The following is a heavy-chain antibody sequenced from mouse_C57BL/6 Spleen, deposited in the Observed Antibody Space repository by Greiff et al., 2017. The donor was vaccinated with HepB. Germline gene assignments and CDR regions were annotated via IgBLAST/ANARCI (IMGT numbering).Heavy chain of an antibody. CDR2: ISSGSSTI. CDR1: GFTFSDYG. V-gene: IGHV5-17*01. D-gene: IGHD1-1*02. CDR3: ARWWDGFAY. J-gene: IGHJ3*01. Sequence: EVQLVESGGGLVKPGGSLKLSCAASGFTFSDYGMHWVRQAPEKGLEWVAYISSGSSTIYYADTVKGRFTISRDNAKNTLFLQMTSLRSEDTAMYYCARWWDGFAYWGQGTLVTVSA.